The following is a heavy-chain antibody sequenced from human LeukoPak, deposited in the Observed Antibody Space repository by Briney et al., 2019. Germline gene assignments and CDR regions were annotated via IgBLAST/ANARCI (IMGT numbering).Heavy chain of an antibody. J-gene: IGHJ4*02. D-gene: IGHD3-22*01. Sequence: SETLSLTCTISGGSITSYYWSWVRQPPGKGLEWIGYVYYSGSTSYNPSLKSRVTISLDTSKKQFSLNLSSVTAADTAVYYCAAHDTSGYYSGYWGQGTLVTVSS. CDR1: GGSITSYY. V-gene: IGHV4-59*08. CDR2: VYYSGST. CDR3: AAHDTSGYYSGY.